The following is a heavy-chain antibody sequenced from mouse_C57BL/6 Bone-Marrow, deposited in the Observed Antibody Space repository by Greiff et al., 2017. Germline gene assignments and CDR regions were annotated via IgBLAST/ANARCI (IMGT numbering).Heavy chain of an antibody. D-gene: IGHD1-1*01. J-gene: IGHJ2*01. Sequence: VQLQQPGAELVKPGASVKLSCKASGYTFTSYWMHWVKQRPGQGLEWIGMIHPNSGSTNYNEKFKSKATLTVDKSSSTAYMQLSSLTSEDSAVYYCARLRITTVVGGFDYWGQGTTRTVSS. V-gene: IGHV1-64*01. CDR2: IHPNSGST. CDR3: ARLRITTVVGGFDY. CDR1: GYTFTSYW.